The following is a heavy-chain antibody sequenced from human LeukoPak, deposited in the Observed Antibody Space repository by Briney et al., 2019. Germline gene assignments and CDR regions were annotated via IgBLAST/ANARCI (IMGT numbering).Heavy chain of an antibody. CDR1: GFTFGDYA. D-gene: IGHD5-24*01. V-gene: IGHV3-49*03. Sequence: GGSLRLSCTGSGFTFGDYAMSWFRQAPGQGLEWVGFIRSKAYGGTTEYAASVKGRFTISRDDSKSIAYLQMNSLKTEDTAVYYCTRAGDGYNSDWYFDYRGQGTLVTVSS. CDR3: TRAGDGYNSDWYFDY. J-gene: IGHJ4*02. CDR2: IRSKAYGGTT.